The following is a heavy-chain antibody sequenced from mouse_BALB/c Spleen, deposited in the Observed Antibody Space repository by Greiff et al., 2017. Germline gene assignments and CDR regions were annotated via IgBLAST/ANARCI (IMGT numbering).Heavy chain of an antibody. CDR3: ARSQYGNYAWFAY. J-gene: IGHJ3*01. V-gene: IGHV14-3*02. CDR2: IDPANGNT. Sequence: VQLKQSGAELVKPGASVKLSCTASGFNIKDTYMHWVKQRPEQGLEWIGRIDPANGNTKYDPKFQGKATIKADTSSNTAYLQLSSLTSEDTAVYYCARSQYGNYAWFAYWGQGTLVTVSA. D-gene: IGHD2-10*02. CDR1: GFNIKDTY.